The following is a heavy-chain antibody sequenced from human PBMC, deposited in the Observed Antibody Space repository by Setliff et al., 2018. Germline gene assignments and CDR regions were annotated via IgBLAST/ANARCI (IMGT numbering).Heavy chain of an antibody. CDR2: VFFTGDT. J-gene: IGHJ4*02. CDR3: ARGHPNSSRSSLVY. D-gene: IGHD6-6*01. V-gene: IGHV4-59*11. Sequence: PSETLSLTCTVSRGSISNHHLSWIRQAPGKGLEWIGYVFFTGDTDYNPSLGSRVTISLDRSKTQFSLKLSSVTAADTAVYYCARGHPNSSRSSLVYWGQGTLVTVSS. CDR1: RGSISNHH.